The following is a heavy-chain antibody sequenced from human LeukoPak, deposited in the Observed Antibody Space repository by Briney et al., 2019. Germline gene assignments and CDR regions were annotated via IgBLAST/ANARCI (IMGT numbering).Heavy chain of an antibody. J-gene: IGHJ4*02. V-gene: IGHV3-72*01. Sequence: GGSLRLSCAASGFTFSSYGMHWVRQAPGKGLEWVGRIRNKANSYTTEYAASVKGRFTLSRDDSKNSLYLQMNSLKTEDTAVYYCARIGTNWNFDYWGQGTLVTVSS. CDR3: ARIGTNWNFDY. CDR2: IRNKANSYTT. CDR1: GFTFSSYG. D-gene: IGHD1-20*01.